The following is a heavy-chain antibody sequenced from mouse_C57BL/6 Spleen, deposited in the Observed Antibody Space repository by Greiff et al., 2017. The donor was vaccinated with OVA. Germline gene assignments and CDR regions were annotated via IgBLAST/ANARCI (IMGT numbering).Heavy chain of an antibody. Sequence: QVQLKESGPELVKPGASVKLSCKASGYTFTSYDINWVKQRPGQGLEWIGWIYPRDGSTKYNEKFKGKATLTVDTSSSTAYMELHSLTAEDSAVYFCARDDGYYPFADWGQGTLVTVSA. J-gene: IGHJ3*01. CDR3: ARDDGYYPFAD. V-gene: IGHV1-85*01. CDR2: IYPRDGST. D-gene: IGHD2-3*01. CDR1: GYTFTSYD.